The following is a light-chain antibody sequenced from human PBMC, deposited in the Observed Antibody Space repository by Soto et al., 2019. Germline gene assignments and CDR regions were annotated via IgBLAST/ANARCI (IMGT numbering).Light chain of an antibody. CDR1: QSVSSY. V-gene: IGKV3-11*01. J-gene: IGKJ5*01. CDR3: QQRSTWPPAIT. Sequence: EIVLTQSPATLPLSPGERATLSCRATQSVSSYLAWYPQKPGQAPRLLIYESSISATAIPARFSGSGSGTDFSLPICSLEPEDFAGYYWQQRSTWPPAITFGQGKRVVIK. CDR2: ESS.